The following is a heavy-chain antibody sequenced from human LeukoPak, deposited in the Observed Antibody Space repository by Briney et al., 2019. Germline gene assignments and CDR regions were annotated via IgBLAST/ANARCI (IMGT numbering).Heavy chain of an antibody. CDR3: AKDHRGSGWPYYFDY. D-gene: IGHD6-19*01. Sequence: GGSLRLSCAASGFTFSSYAMSWVRQAPGKGLEWVSAISGSGGSTYYADSVKGRFTISRDNSKNTLYLQMNSLRAEDTAVYYCAKDHRGSGWPYYFDYWGQGTLVTVSS. J-gene: IGHJ4*02. V-gene: IGHV3-23*01. CDR2: ISGSGGST. CDR1: GFTFSSYA.